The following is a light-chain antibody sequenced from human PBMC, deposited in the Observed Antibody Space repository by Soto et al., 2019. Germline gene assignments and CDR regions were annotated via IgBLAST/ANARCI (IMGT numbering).Light chain of an antibody. Sequence: QPVLTQPPSASGSPGQSVTISCTGTSSDVGGYNYVSWYQQHPGKAPKVMISEVSKRPSGVPNRFSGSKSGNTASLTVSGLQAEDEADYYCSSYAGSNNLLFGGGTKLTVL. CDR3: SSYAGSNNLL. CDR1: SSDVGGYNY. CDR2: EVS. V-gene: IGLV2-8*01. J-gene: IGLJ2*01.